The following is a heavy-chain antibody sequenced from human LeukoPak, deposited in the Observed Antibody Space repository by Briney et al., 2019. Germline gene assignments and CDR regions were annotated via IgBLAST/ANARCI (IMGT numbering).Heavy chain of an antibody. V-gene: IGHV1-69*13. J-gene: IGHJ5*02. D-gene: IGHD1-26*01. CDR1: GGTFSSYA. Sequence: GASVKVSCKASGGTFSSYAISWVRQAPGQGLEWMGGIIPIFGTANYAQKFQGRVTITADESTSTAYMELSSLRAEDTAVYYCARDSEWELLRIGNWFDPWGQGTLVTVSS. CDR2: IIPIFGTA. CDR3: ARDSEWELLRIGNWFDP.